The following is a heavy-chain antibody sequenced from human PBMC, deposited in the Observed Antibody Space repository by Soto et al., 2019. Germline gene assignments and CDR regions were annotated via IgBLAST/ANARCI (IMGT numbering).Heavy chain of an antibody. V-gene: IGHV3-30*18. D-gene: IGHD6-13*01. CDR1: GFTFNNYG. J-gene: IGHJ3*01. Sequence: QVQLVESGGGVVQPGRSLRLSCAASGFTFNNYGMHWVRQASGKGLEWVATISNDGSHKYYADSVKGRLTISRDNSKNTVYLQMNSLRAEDTALYYCAKDQGIAASHGVDWGQGTMVTVSS. CDR2: ISNDGSHK. CDR3: AKDQGIAASHGVD.